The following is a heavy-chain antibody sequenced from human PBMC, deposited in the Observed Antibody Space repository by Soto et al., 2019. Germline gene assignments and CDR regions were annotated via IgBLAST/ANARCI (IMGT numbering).Heavy chain of an antibody. CDR3: AKVPHGLSSGWYYFDY. Sequence: QVQLVESGGGVVQPGRSLRLSCAASGFTFSSYGMHWVRQAPGKGLEWVAVISYDGSNKYYADSVKGRFTISRDNSKNTLYLQMNSLRAEDTAVYYCAKVPHGLSSGWYYFDYWGQGTLVTVSS. CDR2: ISYDGSNK. J-gene: IGHJ4*02. V-gene: IGHV3-30*18. CDR1: GFTFSSYG. D-gene: IGHD6-19*01.